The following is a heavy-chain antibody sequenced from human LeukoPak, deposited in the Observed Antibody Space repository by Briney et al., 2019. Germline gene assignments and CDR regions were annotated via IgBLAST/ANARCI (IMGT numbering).Heavy chain of an antibody. J-gene: IGHJ3*02. Sequence: GGSLRLSCAASGFTFSSHWMSWVRQAPGKGLEWVAFIRYDGSNKYYADSVKGRFTISRDNSKNTLYLQMNSLRAEDTAVYYCARVVRYFDWLLSGLAFDIWGQGTMVTVSS. CDR2: IRYDGSNK. D-gene: IGHD3-9*01. CDR1: GFTFSSHW. V-gene: IGHV3-30*02. CDR3: ARVVRYFDWLLSGLAFDI.